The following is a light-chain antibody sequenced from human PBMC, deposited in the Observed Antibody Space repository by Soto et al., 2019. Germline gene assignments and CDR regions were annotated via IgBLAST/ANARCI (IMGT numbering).Light chain of an antibody. Sequence: QSVLTQPASVSGSPGQSITISCTGTSSDVGGYNYVSWYQQHPGKAPKLMIYEVSNRPSGVSNRFSGSKSGNTASLTISGLQAEDKADYYCSSYTSSSTLLFGGGTKVTVL. CDR3: SSYTSSSTLL. V-gene: IGLV2-14*01. J-gene: IGLJ2*01. CDR2: EVS. CDR1: SSDVGGYNY.